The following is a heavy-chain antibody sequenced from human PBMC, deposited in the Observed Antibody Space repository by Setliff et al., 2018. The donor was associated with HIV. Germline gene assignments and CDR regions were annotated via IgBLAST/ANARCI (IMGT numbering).Heavy chain of an antibody. D-gene: IGHD3-22*01. J-gene: IGHJ6*03. CDR3: ARARRDSYDRGRRNHYYIDV. CDR1: GYTFSSYD. V-gene: IGHV1-8*02. Sequence: GASVKVSCKASGYTFSSYDINWVRQATGQGLEWMGWMNPNNGNTGYAQKFQGRVTMTRDTSISTAHMELNNLKFEDTAVYYCARARRDSYDRGRRNHYYIDVWGKGTTVTVSS. CDR2: MNPNNGNT.